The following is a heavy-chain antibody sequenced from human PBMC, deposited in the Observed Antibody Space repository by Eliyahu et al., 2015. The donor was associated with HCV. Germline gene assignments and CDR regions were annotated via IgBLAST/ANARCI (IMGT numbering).Heavy chain of an antibody. CDR3: ARERGSLFRH. CDR2: IYPDDSDT. Sequence: EVQLVQSGAEVKKPGESLKISCGGSGYDFSNYWIGWVRQRPGKGLEWMGIIYPDDSDTRYSPSFEGHVTFSADKSTNTAYLQWNSLKASDTAIYFCARERGSLFRHWGQGTPVTVST. CDR1: GYDFSNYW. D-gene: IGHD3-16*01. V-gene: IGHV5-51*01. J-gene: IGHJ1*01.